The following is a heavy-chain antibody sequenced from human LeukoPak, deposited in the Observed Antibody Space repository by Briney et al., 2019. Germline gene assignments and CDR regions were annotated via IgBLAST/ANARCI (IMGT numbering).Heavy chain of an antibody. CDR2: IIPIFGTA. D-gene: IGHD3-22*01. V-gene: IGHV1-69*06. J-gene: IGHJ4*02. CDR1: GYTFTSYY. CDR3: ARWYYYDSSGSSHFDY. Sequence: SVKVSCKASGYTFTSYYMHWVRQAPGQGLEWVGGIIPIFGTANYAQKFQGRVTITADKSTSTAYMELSSLRSEDTAVYYCARWYYYDSSGSSHFDYWGQGTLVTVSS.